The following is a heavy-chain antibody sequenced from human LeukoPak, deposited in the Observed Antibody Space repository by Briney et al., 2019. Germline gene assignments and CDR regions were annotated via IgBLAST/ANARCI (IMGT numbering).Heavy chain of an antibody. CDR2: MYYSGTT. J-gene: IGHJ4*02. Sequence: PSETLSLTCTVSGGYISTNSYYGGWVRQPPGKGLEWIGSMYYSGTTYYNPSLKSRVAISVDTSKNQFSLKLSSLTAADTAVYYCAVTATPGHYFDYWGQGSLVTVSS. D-gene: IGHD2-15*01. V-gene: IGHV4-39*01. CDR1: GGYISTNSYY. CDR3: AVTATPGHYFDY.